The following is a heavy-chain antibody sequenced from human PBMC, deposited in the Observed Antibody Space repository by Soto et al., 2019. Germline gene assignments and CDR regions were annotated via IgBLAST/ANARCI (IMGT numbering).Heavy chain of an antibody. J-gene: IGHJ5*02. CDR1: GGSISSYY. Sequence: TSETLSLTCTVSGGSISSYYWSWIRQPAGKGLEWIGRIYTSGSTNYNPSLKSRVTMSVDTSKNQFSLKLSSVTAADTAVYYCARGRVGFGELLGWFDPWGQGTLVTVSS. V-gene: IGHV4-4*07. D-gene: IGHD3-10*01. CDR2: IYTSGST. CDR3: ARGRVGFGELLGWFDP.